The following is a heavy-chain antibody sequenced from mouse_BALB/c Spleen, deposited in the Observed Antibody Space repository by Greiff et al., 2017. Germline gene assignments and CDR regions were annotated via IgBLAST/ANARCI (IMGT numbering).Heavy chain of an antibody. Sequence: VKLQESGAELVRPGSSVKISCKASGYAFSSYWMNWVKQRPGQGLEWIGQIYPGDGDTNYNGKFKGKATLTADKSSSTAYMQLSSLTSEDSAVYFCARSPPWFAYWGQGTLVTVSA. CDR2: IYPGDGDT. V-gene: IGHV1-80*01. CDR3: ARSPPWFAY. J-gene: IGHJ3*01. CDR1: GYAFSSYW.